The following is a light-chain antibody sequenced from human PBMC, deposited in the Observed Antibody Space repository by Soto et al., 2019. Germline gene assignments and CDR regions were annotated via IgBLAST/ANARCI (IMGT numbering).Light chain of an antibody. J-gene: IGLJ1*01. CDR3: TSYTTRNTPV. Sequence: LTQPASVSWSPGQAITLSCTGTSSDVGGYYFVPWYQQPPGKAPKLMIYEVSNRPSGVSCCFSGLQSGHTAFLTIPWLQAGVDVYYYCTSYTTRNTPVFGAGTRVTV. V-gene: IGLV2-14*01. CDR2: EVS. CDR1: SSDVGGYYF.